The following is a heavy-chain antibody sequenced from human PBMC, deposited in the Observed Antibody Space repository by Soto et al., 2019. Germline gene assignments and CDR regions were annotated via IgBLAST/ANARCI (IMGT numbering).Heavy chain of an antibody. D-gene: IGHD3-10*01. J-gene: IGHJ6*02. Sequence: SETLSLTCTVSGGSISSYYWSWIRQPPGKGLEWIGYIYYSGSTNYNPSLKSRVTISVDTSMNQFSLKLCSVTAADTAVYYCARDLWFGEPGGYYYYGMDGWGQGTTVT. CDR2: IYYSGST. CDR3: ARDLWFGEPGGYYYYGMDG. V-gene: IGHV4-59*01. CDR1: GGSISSYY.